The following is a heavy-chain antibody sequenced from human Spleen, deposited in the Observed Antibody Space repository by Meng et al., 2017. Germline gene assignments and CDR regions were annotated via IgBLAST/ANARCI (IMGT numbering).Heavy chain of an antibody. D-gene: IGHD1-14*01. CDR1: GYTFTGYY. CDR2: INPNSGGT. V-gene: IGHV1-2*06. Sequence: ASVKVSCKASGYTFTGYYMHWVRQAPGQGLEWMGRINPNSGGTNYALKFQGRVTMTRDTSISTAYMELSRLRSDDTAVYYCARAFMNLYGMDVWGQGTTVTVSS. J-gene: IGHJ6*02. CDR3: ARAFMNLYGMDV.